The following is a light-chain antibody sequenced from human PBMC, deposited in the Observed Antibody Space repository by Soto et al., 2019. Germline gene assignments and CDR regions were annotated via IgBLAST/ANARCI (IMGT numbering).Light chain of an antibody. J-gene: IGLJ2*01. Sequence: QSALTQPASVSGSPGQSITISCTGSSSDVGGYDHVPWYQQHPGKAPKIMIYDVSNRPSGVSNRFSGSKSVNTASLTISGLQAEDEADYYCSSYTSSSTLVFGGGTKLTVL. CDR1: SSDVGGYDH. V-gene: IGLV2-14*01. CDR2: DVS. CDR3: SSYTSSSTLV.